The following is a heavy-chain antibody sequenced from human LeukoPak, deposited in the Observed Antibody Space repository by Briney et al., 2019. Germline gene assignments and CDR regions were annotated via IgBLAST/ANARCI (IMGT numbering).Heavy chain of an antibody. J-gene: IGHJ6*02. D-gene: IGHD6-6*01. V-gene: IGHV3-23*01. Sequence: GGSLRLSCVASGFTFNIHWMTWVRQAPGKGLEWFSAVSGSGDSTYYGDSVKGRFTISRDNFKNTLYLQMNSLRAEDTAVYYCAKGLAGRYYYGMDVWGQGTTVTVSS. CDR3: AKGLAGRYYYGMDV. CDR2: VSGSGDST. CDR1: GFTFNIHW.